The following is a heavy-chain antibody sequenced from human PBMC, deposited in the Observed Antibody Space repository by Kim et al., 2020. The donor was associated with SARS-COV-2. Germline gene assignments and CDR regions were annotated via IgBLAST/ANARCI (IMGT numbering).Heavy chain of an antibody. V-gene: IGHV3-48*02. D-gene: IGHD6-19*01. J-gene: IGHJ4*02. Sequence: YADAVKGRFTISRDNAKNSLYLQMNSLRDEDTAVYYCAKTPNDSSGWYGGWGQGTLVTVSS. CDR3: AKTPNDSSGWYGG.